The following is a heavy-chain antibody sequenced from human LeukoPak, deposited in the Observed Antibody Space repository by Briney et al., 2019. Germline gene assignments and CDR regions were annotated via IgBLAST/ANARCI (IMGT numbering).Heavy chain of an antibody. V-gene: IGHV4-39*07. CDR2: MYYRGNT. CDR1: GGSISSITYY. Sequence: SETLSLTCTVSGGSISSITYYWGWIRHPPGKGLEWVGHMYYRGNTFYNPSLKDRVTISVDTSKNQFSLKLRSVTAADTAVYFCARLYGNYQNYFDYWGQGTLVTVSS. D-gene: IGHD1-7*01. CDR3: ARLYGNYQNYFDY. J-gene: IGHJ4*02.